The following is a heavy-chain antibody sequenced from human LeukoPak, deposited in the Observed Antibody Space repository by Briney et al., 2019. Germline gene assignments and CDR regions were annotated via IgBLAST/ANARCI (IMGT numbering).Heavy chain of an antibody. Sequence: SETLSLTCTISSGPISSRGHYWGWIRQPPGKGREWIGNIYHDGTSNYSPSLKSRVTISVDTSKRQVSLKLASVTAADTAIYSCARPRGWWAFDSWGQGTLVSVSS. CDR2: IYHDGTS. CDR3: ARPRGWWAFDS. D-gene: IGHD2-8*02. J-gene: IGHJ4*02. CDR1: SGPISSRGHY. V-gene: IGHV4-39*07.